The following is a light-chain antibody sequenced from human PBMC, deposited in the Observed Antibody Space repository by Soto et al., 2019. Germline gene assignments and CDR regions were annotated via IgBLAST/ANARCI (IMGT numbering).Light chain of an antibody. Sequence: EIVLTQSPGTLSLSPGERATLSCRASQSVTSSYLAWYQQKPGQAPRLLIYGASSRATGIPDRFSGSGSGTDFTLTISRLEPEDFAVYDCQQYCSSPWTFGQWTKVEIK. CDR3: QQYCSSPWT. CDR2: GAS. J-gene: IGKJ1*01. V-gene: IGKV3-20*01. CDR1: QSVTSSY.